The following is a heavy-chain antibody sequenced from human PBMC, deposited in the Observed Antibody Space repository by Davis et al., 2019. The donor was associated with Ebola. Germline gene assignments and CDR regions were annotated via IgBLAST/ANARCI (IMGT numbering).Heavy chain of an antibody. V-gene: IGHV4-59*06. CDR2: IYYSGST. D-gene: IGHD3-16*01. CDR3: ARVGDWVFDY. Sequence: PSETLSLTCTVSGGSISSHYWSWIRQPPGKGLEWIGYIYYSGSTYYNPSPKSRVTISVDTSKNQFSLKLSSVTAADTAVYYCARVGDWVFDYWGQGTLVTVSS. J-gene: IGHJ4*02. CDR1: GGSISSHY.